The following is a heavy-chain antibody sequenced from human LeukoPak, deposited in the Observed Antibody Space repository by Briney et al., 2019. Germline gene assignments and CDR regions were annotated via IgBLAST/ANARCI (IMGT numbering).Heavy chain of an antibody. CDR2: VSHTGAT. V-gene: IGHV4-39*07. CDR1: GGSITSSPYH. Sequence: SETLSLTCTVSGGSITSSPYHWAWIRQPPGRGPEWIGTVSHTGATQYRPSLTSRVTISLDTSKNQFSLSLNSVTAADTAIFYCARSMVTTDRNFDHWGQGTLVTVSS. D-gene: IGHD2-21*02. CDR3: ARSMVTTDRNFDH. J-gene: IGHJ4*01.